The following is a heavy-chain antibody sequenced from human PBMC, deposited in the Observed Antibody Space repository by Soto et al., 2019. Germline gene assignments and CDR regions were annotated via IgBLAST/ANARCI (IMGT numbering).Heavy chain of an antibody. D-gene: IGHD3-10*01. V-gene: IGHV4-59*01. CDR2: IYYSGST. Sequence: SETLSLTCTVSGGSISSYDWSWIRQPPGKGLEWIGYIYYSGSTNYNPSLKSRVTISVDTSKNQFSLKLSSMTAADTAVYYCARAPRGNYGYPSYFDYWGQGTLVTVSS. CDR1: GGSISSYD. J-gene: IGHJ4*02. CDR3: ARAPRGNYGYPSYFDY.